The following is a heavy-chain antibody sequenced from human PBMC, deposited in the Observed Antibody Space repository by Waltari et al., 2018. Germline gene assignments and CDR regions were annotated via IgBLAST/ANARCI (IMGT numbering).Heavy chain of an antibody. CDR2: INTSGST. J-gene: IGHJ6*02. V-gene: IGHV4-34*01. CDR3: ARGPPGYSSGWYGLDV. D-gene: IGHD6-19*01. Sequence: QVQLQQWGAGLLKPSETLSLTCVVYGGSFSGYYWSWVRKPPGKGLEWIGEINTSGSTNYNPSLKSRITMSVDTSNQFSLKLSSVTAADTAVYYCARGPPGYSSGWYGLDVWGQGTTVTVSS. CDR1: GGSFSGYY.